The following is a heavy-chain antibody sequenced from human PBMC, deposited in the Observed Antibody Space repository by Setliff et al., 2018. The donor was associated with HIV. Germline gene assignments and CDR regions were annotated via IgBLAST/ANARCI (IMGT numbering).Heavy chain of an antibody. J-gene: IGHJ6*03. Sequence: SETLSLTCTVSGGSISSHYWSWIRQPPGKGLEWIGYISYSGSTNYNPSLKSRVTISVDTSKNQFSLKLSSVTAADTAVYYCACGAAAGTDYYYYYYMDVWGKGTTVTVSS. V-gene: IGHV4-59*08. D-gene: IGHD6-13*01. CDR1: GGSISSHY. CDR2: ISYSGST. CDR3: ACGAAAGTDYYYYYYMDV.